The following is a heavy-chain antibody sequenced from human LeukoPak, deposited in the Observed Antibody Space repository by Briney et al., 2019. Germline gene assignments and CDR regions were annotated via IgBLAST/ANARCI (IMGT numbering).Heavy chain of an antibody. Sequence: GGSLRLSCAASGFTFSSYSMNWVRQAPGKGLEWVSSISSSSSYIYYADSVKGRFTISRDNAKNSLYLQMNSLRAEDTAVYYCARDFGWFGELNAFDIWGQGTMVTVSS. CDR3: ARDFGWFGELNAFDI. J-gene: IGHJ3*02. D-gene: IGHD3-10*01. V-gene: IGHV3-21*01. CDR1: GFTFSSYS. CDR2: ISSSSSYI.